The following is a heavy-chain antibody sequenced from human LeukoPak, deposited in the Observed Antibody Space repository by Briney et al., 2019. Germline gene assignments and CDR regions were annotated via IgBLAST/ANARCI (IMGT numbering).Heavy chain of an antibody. J-gene: IGHJ3*02. CDR1: GGSISSYY. CDR3: ARDPRYSSSWADAFDI. CDR2: IYYSGST. Sequence: PSETLSPTCTVSGGSISSYYWSWIRQPPGKGLEWIGYIYYSGSTNYNPSLKSRVTISVDTSKNQFSLKLSSVTAADTAVYYCARDPRYSSSWADAFDIWGQGTMVTVSS. D-gene: IGHD6-13*01. V-gene: IGHV4-59*01.